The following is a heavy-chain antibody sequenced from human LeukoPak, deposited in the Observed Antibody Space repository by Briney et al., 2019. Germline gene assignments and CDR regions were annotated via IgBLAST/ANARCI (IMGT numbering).Heavy chain of an antibody. CDR3: AASPTWYYDSPSDY. Sequence: GASVKVSCKASGFTFTSSAMQWVRQARGQRLEWIGWIIVGSGNTNYAQKFQERVTITRDMSTSTAYMELSSLRSEDTAVYYCAASPTWYYDSPSDYWGQGTLVTVSS. V-gene: IGHV1-58*02. J-gene: IGHJ4*02. D-gene: IGHD3-22*01. CDR2: IIVGSGNT. CDR1: GFTFTSSA.